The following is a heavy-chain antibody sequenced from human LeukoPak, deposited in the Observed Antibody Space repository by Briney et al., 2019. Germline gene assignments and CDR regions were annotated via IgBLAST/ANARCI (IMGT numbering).Heavy chain of an antibody. CDR2: INHSGST. V-gene: IGHV4-34*01. CDR3: ARGTGTRPAGFFYYYYYYMDV. J-gene: IGHJ6*03. CDR1: GGSFSGYY. Sequence: SETLSLTCAVYGGSFSGYYWSWIRQPPGKGLEWIGEINHSGSTNYNPSPKSRVTISVDTSKNQFSLKLSSVTAADTAVYYCARGTGTRPAGFFYYYYYYMDVWGKGTTVTVSS. D-gene: IGHD1-1*01.